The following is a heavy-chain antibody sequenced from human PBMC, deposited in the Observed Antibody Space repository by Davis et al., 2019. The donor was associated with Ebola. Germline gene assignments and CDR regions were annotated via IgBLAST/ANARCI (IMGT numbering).Heavy chain of an antibody. CDR1: GGSISSYY. V-gene: IGHV4-59*12. D-gene: IGHD3-3*01. CDR2: IYYSGST. J-gene: IGHJ4*02. CDR3: AREGFWSGYRSRFDY. Sequence: MPSETLSLTCTVSGGSISSYYWSWIRQHPGKGLEWIGYIYYSGSTYYNPSLKSRVTISVDTSKNQFSLKLSSVTAADTAVYYCAREGFWSGYRSRFDYWGQGTLVTVSS.